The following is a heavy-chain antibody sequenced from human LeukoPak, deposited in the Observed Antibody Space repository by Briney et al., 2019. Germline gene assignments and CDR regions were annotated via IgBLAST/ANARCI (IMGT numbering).Heavy chain of an antibody. D-gene: IGHD3-9*01. Sequence: GGSLRLSCAASGFTFSSYDMHWVRQATGKGLEWVSAIGTAGDTYYPGSVKGRFTISRENAKNSLYLQMNSLRAEDTAVYYCAKDSDYDILTDWGQGTLVTVSS. CDR3: AKDSDYDILTD. CDR1: GFTFSSYD. CDR2: IGTAGDT. J-gene: IGHJ4*02. V-gene: IGHV3-13*04.